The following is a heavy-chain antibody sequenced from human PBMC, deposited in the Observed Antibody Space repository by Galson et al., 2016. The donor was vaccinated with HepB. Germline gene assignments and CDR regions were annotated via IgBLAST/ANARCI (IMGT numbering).Heavy chain of an antibody. CDR3: AAPGEDSGYDSFDY. CDR2: IVVGSGNT. CDR1: GFTFSSSA. J-gene: IGHJ4*02. D-gene: IGHD5-12*01. Sequence: SVKVSCKASGFTFSSSAVQWVRQARGQRLEWIGWIVVGSGNTNYAQKFQERVTITRDMSTNTAYMELSSLRSEDTAVYYCAAPGEDSGYDSFDYWGQGTLVTVSS. V-gene: IGHV1-58*01.